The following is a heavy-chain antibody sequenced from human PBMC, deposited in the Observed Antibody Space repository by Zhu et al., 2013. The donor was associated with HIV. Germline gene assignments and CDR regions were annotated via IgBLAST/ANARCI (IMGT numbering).Heavy chain of an antibody. CDR3: ARATETWMHIWLHGPFDH. J-gene: IGHJ4*02. Sequence: QVQLQQWGAGLLKPSETLSLTCAVYNGSFSPYHWSWIRQSPGKGLEWIGEISHAGRTTYNPSLKSRVSISLDTSKTQFSLIFSAVTAADTAVYYCARATETWMHIWLHGPFDHWGQGTLLSVSS. CDR1: NGSFSPYH. D-gene: IGHD3-3*02. CDR2: ISHAGRT. V-gene: IGHV4-34*01.